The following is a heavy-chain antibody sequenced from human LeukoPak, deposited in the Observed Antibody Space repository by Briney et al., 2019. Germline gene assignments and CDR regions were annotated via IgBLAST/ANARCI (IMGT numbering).Heavy chain of an antibody. V-gene: IGHV4-59*08. CDR1: GGSISGYY. CDR3: ARHGTLESTTYPLDY. Sequence: SETLSLTCTVSGGSISGYYWSWIRQAPGKVLEWIGNIYYSGSTNYNPSLKSRVTISVDTSKNQFSLNLRSVTAADTAVYYCARHGTLESTTYPLDYWGQGTLVSVSS. J-gene: IGHJ4*02. CDR2: IYYSGST. D-gene: IGHD1-1*01.